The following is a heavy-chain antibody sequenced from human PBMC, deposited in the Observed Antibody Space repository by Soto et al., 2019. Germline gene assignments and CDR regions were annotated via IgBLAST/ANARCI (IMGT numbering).Heavy chain of an antibody. V-gene: IGHV1-3*01. CDR3: VRRHVSATGIDWFDP. J-gene: IGHJ5*02. D-gene: IGHD6-13*01. CDR2: ISAANGDT. Sequence: ASVKVSFKASGYTFTSSGIHWVRQARXQRLEWMGWISAANGDTKYSPKIQRRVTITRDTSASTAYMEMSSLRSEDTAVYYCVRRHVSATGIDWFDPWGQGTLVTVSS. CDR1: GYTFTSSG.